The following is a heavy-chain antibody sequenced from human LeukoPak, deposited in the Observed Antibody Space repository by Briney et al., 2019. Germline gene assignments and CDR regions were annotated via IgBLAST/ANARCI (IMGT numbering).Heavy chain of an antibody. D-gene: IGHD6-6*01. J-gene: IGHJ6*02. CDR3: AREQLVTNYYYYYGMDV. CDR2: ISAYNGNT. Sequence: ASVKVSCKASGYTFTSYGISWVRQAPGQGLEWMGWISAYNGNTNYAQKLQGRVTMTTDTSTSTAYMELRSLRSDDTAVYYCAREQLVTNYYYYYGMDVWGQGTTVTVSS. CDR1: GYTFTSYG. V-gene: IGHV1-18*01.